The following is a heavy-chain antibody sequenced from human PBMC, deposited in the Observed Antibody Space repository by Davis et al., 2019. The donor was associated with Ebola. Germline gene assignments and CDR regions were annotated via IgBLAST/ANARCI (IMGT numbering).Heavy chain of an antibody. J-gene: IGHJ4*02. D-gene: IGHD2-2*01. Sequence: GGSLRLSCAASGFTSGRYAMSWVRQAPGKGLEWVAAITDTGGRTHYADSVKGRFTISRDNAKNTLYLQMNSLRAEDTAVYYCVYQLLSVDCYWGQGTLVTVSS. V-gene: IGHV3-23*01. CDR2: ITDTGGRT. CDR3: VYQLLSVDCY. CDR1: GFTSGRYA.